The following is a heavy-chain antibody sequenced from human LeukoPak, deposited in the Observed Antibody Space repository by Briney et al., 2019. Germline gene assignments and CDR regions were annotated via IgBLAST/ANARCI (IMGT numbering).Heavy chain of an antibody. Sequence: PSETLSLTCAVYGGSFSGYYWSWIRQPPGKGLEWIGEINHSGSTNYNPSLKSRVTISVDTSKNQFSLKLSSVTAADTAVYYCARHLPYYYDSSGYCFDYWGQGTLVTVSS. CDR3: ARHLPYYYDSSGYCFDY. CDR2: INHSGST. D-gene: IGHD3-22*01. J-gene: IGHJ4*02. CDR1: GGSFSGYY. V-gene: IGHV4-34*01.